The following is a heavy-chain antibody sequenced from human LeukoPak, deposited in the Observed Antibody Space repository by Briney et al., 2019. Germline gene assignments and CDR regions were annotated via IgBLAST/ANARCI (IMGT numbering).Heavy chain of an antibody. CDR3: ARGEYYYDSSGYEFDY. CDR1: GGTFSSYA. V-gene: IGHV1-69*05. CDR2: IIPIFGTA. J-gene: IGHJ4*02. D-gene: IGHD3-22*01. Sequence: ASVKVSFKASGGTFSSYAISWVRRAPGQGLEWMGRIIPIFGTANYAQKFQGRVTITTDESTSTAYMELSSLRSEDTAVYYCARGEYYYDSSGYEFDYWGQGTLVTVSS.